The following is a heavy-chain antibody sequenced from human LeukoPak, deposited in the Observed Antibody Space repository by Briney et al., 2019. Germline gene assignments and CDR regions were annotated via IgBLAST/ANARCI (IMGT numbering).Heavy chain of an antibody. Sequence: PAASVKVSCKASGGTFSSYAISWVRQAPGQGLEWMGGIIPIFGTANYAQKFQGRVTITTDESTSTAYMELSSLRSEDTAVYYCATSSNYGLGGYYYYMDVWGKGTTVTVSS. CDR3: ATSSNYGLGGYYYYMDV. V-gene: IGHV1-69*05. J-gene: IGHJ6*03. CDR2: IIPIFGTA. CDR1: GGTFSSYA. D-gene: IGHD4-11*01.